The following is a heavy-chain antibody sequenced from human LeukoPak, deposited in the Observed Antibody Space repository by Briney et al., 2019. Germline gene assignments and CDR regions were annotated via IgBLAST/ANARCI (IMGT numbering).Heavy chain of an antibody. CDR2: IYYSGST. V-gene: IGHV4-59*01. J-gene: IGHJ4*02. D-gene: IGHD3-9*01. CDR1: GGSISSYY. Sequence: SETLSLTCTVSGGSISSYYWSWIRRPPGKGLEWIGYIYYSGSTNYNPSLKSRVTISVDTSKNQFSLKLSSVTAADTAVYYCASLWATGSRSVWGQGTLVTVSS. CDR3: ASLWATGSRSV.